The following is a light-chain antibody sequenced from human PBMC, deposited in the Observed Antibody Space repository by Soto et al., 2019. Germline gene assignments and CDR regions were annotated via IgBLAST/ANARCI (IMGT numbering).Light chain of an antibody. CDR3: SSYRSSSTPFYV. J-gene: IGLJ1*01. Sequence: QSVLTQPASVSGSPGQSITISCTGTSSDVGGYNYVSWYQLHPDKAPKLMIFEVSNRPSGVSLRFSGSKSGNTASLTISGLQAEDEADYYCSSYRSSSTPFYVFGSGTKVTVL. CDR1: SSDVGGYNY. CDR2: EVS. V-gene: IGLV2-14*01.